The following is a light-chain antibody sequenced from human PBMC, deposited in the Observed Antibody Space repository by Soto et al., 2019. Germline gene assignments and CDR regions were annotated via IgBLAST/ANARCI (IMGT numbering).Light chain of an antibody. CDR1: QSISDT. CDR2: GAS. V-gene: IGKV3-15*01. Sequence: ERVMTQSPATLSVSPGGRATLSCMASQSISDTLAWYQQKPGQAPRLLMYGASTRATGIPARFSGNGSGTEFTLTISSLQSADFGSYYCQQYDNWPLTFGGGTKVDIK. J-gene: IGKJ4*01. CDR3: QQYDNWPLT.